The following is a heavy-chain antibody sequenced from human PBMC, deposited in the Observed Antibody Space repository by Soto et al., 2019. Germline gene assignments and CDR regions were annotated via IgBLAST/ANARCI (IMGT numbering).Heavy chain of an antibody. D-gene: IGHD5-18*01. CDR2: ISGSGGST. J-gene: IGHJ4*02. CDR1: GFTFGNYA. Sequence: GGSLRLSXAASGFTFGNYAMSWVRQAPGKGLEWVSSISGSGGSTYYADSVKGRFTIARDNSKNTLSLQMNSLRVDDTALYYCARAPASSLTASRPFDYWGQGTLVTVSS. CDR3: ARAPASSLTASRPFDY. V-gene: IGHV3-23*01.